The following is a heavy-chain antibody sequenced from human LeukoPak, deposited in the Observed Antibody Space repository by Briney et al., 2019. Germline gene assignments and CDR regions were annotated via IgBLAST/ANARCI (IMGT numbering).Heavy chain of an antibody. V-gene: IGHV4-39*01. J-gene: IGHJ5*02. D-gene: IGHD5-24*01. Sequence: SETLSLTCTVSGGSIRSSYYYWGWIRQPPGKGLEWIGSIYDSGSTYYNPSLKSRVTISVDTSKNQFSLKLNSVTAADTAVYYCARGKGNGYKKMENWFDPWGQGTLVTVSS. CDR3: ARGKGNGYKKMENWFDP. CDR1: GGSIRSSYYY. CDR2: IYDSGST.